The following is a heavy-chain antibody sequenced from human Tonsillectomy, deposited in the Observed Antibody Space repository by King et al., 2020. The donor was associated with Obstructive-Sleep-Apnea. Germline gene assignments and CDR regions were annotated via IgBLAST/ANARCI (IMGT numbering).Heavy chain of an antibody. CDR2: INPDSGGT. V-gene: IGHV1-2*02. D-gene: IGHD1-26*01. CDR1: GYTFTGYY. Sequence: QLVQSGAEVKKPGASVKVSCKASGYTFTGYYMHWVRQAPGQGLEWMGWINPDSGGTIYAQKFQGRVTMTRDTSVSPAYMELSRLRSDDTAVYYCATVAVATATFYFDYWGQGTLVTVSS. J-gene: IGHJ4*02. CDR3: ATVAVATATFYFDY.